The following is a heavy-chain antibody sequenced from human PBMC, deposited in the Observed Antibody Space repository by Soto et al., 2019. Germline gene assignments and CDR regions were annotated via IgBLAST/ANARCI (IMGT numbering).Heavy chain of an antibody. Sequence: QVQLQESGPGLVKPSQTLSLTCTVSGGSISSGGYYWSWIRQHPGKGLEWIGYIYYSGSTNYNPSLKSRVTISVDTSKNQFSLQLSSVTAADTAVYYCARVNPPYYGSGSYLDYWGQGTLVSVSS. CDR1: GGSISSGGYY. CDR2: IYYSGST. CDR3: ARVNPPYYGSGSYLDY. D-gene: IGHD3-10*01. J-gene: IGHJ4*02. V-gene: IGHV4-31*03.